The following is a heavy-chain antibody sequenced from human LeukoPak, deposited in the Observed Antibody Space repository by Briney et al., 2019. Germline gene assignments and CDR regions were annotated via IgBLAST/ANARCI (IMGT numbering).Heavy chain of an antibody. CDR3: ARGVRFLEWLPDRNWFDP. CDR2: INHSGST. D-gene: IGHD3-3*01. CDR1: GGSFSGYY. Sequence: SETLSLTCAVYGGSFSGYYWSWIRQPPGKGLEWIGEINHSGSTNYNPSLKSRVTISVDTSKNQFSLKLSSVTAADTAVYYCARGVRFLEWLPDRNWFDPWGQGTLVTVSS. J-gene: IGHJ5*02. V-gene: IGHV4-34*01.